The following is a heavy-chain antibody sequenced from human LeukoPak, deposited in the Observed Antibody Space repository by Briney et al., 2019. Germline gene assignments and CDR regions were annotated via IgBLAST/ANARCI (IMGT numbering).Heavy chain of an antibody. D-gene: IGHD6-19*01. CDR3: AGVNKQWLVHVRWFDP. Sequence: SETLSLTCAVYGGSFSGYYWSWIRQPPGKGLEWIGEIDHSGSTNYNPSLKSRVTISVDTSKNQFSLKLSSVTAADTAVYYCAGVNKQWLVHVRWFDPWGQGTLVTVSS. CDR2: IDHSGST. J-gene: IGHJ5*02. CDR1: GGSFSGYY. V-gene: IGHV4-34*01.